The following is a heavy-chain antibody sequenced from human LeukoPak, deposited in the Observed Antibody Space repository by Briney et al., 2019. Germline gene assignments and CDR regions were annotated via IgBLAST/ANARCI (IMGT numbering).Heavy chain of an antibody. J-gene: IGHJ4*02. Sequence: GGSLRLSCAASRFSFSDYYMNCIRETPGKGRECVSYIRSTGTSIYYADSVKGRFTISRENANNLVFLQMDSLRADDTAVYYCAGGLMGGSFDFWGQGNLVTVSS. CDR2: IRSTGTSI. V-gene: IGHV3-11*01. D-gene: IGHD2-8*01. CDR3: AGGLMGGSFDF. CDR1: RFSFSDYY.